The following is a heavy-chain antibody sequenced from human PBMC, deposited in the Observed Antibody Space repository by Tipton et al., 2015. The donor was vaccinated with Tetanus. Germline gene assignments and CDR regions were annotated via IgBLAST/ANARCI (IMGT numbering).Heavy chain of an antibody. J-gene: IGHJ3*02. CDR3: ARHPSQDAFDI. Sequence: MQLVQSGAEVKKPGESLKISCKGSGYSFTSYSIGWVRQMSGKGLEWMGIIYPGASDALYSPSFQGQVTISADNSIRTAYVQWSSLKASDTAMYYCARHPSQDAFDIWGQGTMVTVSS. CDR2: IYPGASDA. D-gene: IGHD6-6*01. CDR1: GYSFTSYS. V-gene: IGHV5-51*01.